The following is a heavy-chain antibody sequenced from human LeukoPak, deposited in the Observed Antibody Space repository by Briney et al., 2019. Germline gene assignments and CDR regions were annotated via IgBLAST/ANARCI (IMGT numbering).Heavy chain of an antibody. CDR1: GFTFDDYG. D-gene: IGHD3-10*02. CDR3: AELGITMIGGV. V-gene: IGHV3-20*04. CDR2: IIWSGGST. J-gene: IGHJ6*04. Sequence: GGSLRLSCAASGFTFDDYGMSWVRQAPGKGLEWVSGIIWSGGSTGYADSVKGRFTISRDSAKNSLYLQMNSLRAEDTAVYYCAELGITMIGGVWGKGTTVTISS.